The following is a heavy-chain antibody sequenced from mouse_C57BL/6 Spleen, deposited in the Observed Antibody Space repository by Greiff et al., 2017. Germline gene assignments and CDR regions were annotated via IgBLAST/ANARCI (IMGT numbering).Heavy chain of an antibody. Sequence: QVQLQQPGAELVRPGSSVKLSCKASGYTFTSYWMHWVKQRPMQGLEWIGNIDPSDSETHYNQKFKDKATLTVDKSSSTAYMQLSSLTSEDSAVYYCARHYYGSSFYAMDYWGQGTSVTVSS. CDR3: ARHYYGSSFYAMDY. CDR1: GYTFTSYW. V-gene: IGHV1-52*01. D-gene: IGHD1-1*01. CDR2: IDPSDSET. J-gene: IGHJ4*01.